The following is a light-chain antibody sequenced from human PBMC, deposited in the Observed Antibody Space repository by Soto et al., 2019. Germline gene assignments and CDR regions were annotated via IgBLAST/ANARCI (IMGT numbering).Light chain of an antibody. CDR1: QSITTY. V-gene: IGKV1-39*01. Sequence: DIQMTQSPSSLSASVGDRVIITCRASQSITTYLNWYQQKLGKAPKLLIYAASSLQSGVPSRLSGSGSGTDFTLTINSLQPEDFATYYCQQSYTTPWTFGQGTKVEI. CDR2: AAS. J-gene: IGKJ1*01. CDR3: QQSYTTPWT.